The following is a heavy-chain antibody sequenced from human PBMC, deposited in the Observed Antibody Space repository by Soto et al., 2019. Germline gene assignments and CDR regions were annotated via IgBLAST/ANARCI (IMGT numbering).Heavy chain of an antibody. CDR2: ISGYNGNT. CDR1: GYTFSNYG. Sequence: QVQLVQSGAEVKKPGASVTVSCKTSGYTFSNYGINWVRQAPGQGLEWMGWISGYNGNTNYAQTIQGRVTMTTDKSTGTVYMELRSLKSDATAIYYCSRFIMVGGWFDPNYYHGMDVWGQGTTVTVSS. V-gene: IGHV1-18*01. J-gene: IGHJ6*02. D-gene: IGHD6-19*01. CDR3: SRFIMVGGWFDPNYYHGMDV.